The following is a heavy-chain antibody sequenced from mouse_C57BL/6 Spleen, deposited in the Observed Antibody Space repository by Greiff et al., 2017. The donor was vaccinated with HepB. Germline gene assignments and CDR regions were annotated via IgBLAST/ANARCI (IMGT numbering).Heavy chain of an antibody. V-gene: IGHV1-80*01. D-gene: IGHD1-1*01. CDR2: IYPGDGDT. CDR1: GYAFSSYW. CDR3: APYYYGSSYVGFAY. J-gene: IGHJ3*01. Sequence: VKVVESGAELVKPGASVKISCKASGYAFSSYWMNWVKQRPGKGLEWIGQIYPGDGDTNYNGKFKGKATLTADKSSSTAYMQLSSLTSEDSAVYFCAPYYYGSSYVGFAYWGQGTLVTVSA.